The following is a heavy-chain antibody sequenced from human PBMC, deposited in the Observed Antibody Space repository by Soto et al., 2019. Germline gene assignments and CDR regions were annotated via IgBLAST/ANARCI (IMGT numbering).Heavy chain of an antibody. D-gene: IGHD6-13*01. CDR2: ISDDSTTI. CDR3: ARADLTSTWYSGFFQH. V-gene: IGHV3-48*04. Sequence: GGSLRLSCAASGITFSTYSMHWVRQAPGKGLEWVSYISDDSTTINYADSVKGRFTISRDNAKNSLYLQMNSLRGEDTAVYYCARADLTSTWYSGFFQHWGQGTLVTVS. CDR1: GITFSTYS. J-gene: IGHJ1*01.